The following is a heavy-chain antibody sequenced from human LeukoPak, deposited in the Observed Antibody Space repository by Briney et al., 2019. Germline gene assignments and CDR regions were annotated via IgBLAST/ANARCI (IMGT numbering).Heavy chain of an antibody. Sequence: GGSLRLSCAASGFTFSTYSFSWVRQAPGKGLEWVSGISATGGDTYYADSVKGRFTISRDNSRNTVSLQMNSLRVDDTATYYCAKDVRRCNGACTWGQGTLVTVSS. CDR3: AKDVRRCNGACT. CDR1: GFTFSTYS. V-gene: IGHV3-23*01. CDR2: ISATGGDT. J-gene: IGHJ5*02. D-gene: IGHD2-8*01.